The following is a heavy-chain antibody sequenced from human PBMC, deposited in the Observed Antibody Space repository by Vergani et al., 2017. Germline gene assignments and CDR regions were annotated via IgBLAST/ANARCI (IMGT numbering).Heavy chain of an antibody. CDR2: INNDGHT. J-gene: IGHJ6*02. CDR3: ARLRLEDSGYDFGGMDV. V-gene: IGHV4-34*02. Sequence: QVQLQQWGAGVVKPSGTLSLTCAVFGESFSSFYWSWIRQPPGKGLEWIGEINNDGHTNYNPSLESRVTVSRDTAKNQFSLNLMSVTAADTAMYYCARLRLEDSGYDFGGMDVWGQGTTVTVSS. CDR1: GESFSSFY. D-gene: IGHD5-12*01.